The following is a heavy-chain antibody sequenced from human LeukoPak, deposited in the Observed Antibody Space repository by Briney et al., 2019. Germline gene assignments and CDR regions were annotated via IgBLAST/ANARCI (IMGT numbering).Heavy chain of an antibody. CDR3: ARDSGLRRWELSTIYNYGMDV. D-gene: IGHD1-26*01. CDR2: IYHSGST. Sequence: SETPSLSCTVSGGSIRNYYWSWIRQPPGKQLEWIGYIYHSGSTNYNPSLKSRVTISVDTSKDQFSLKLTSVTAADTAVYFCARDSGLRRWELSTIYNYGMDVWGQGTTVTVSS. CDR1: GGSIRNYY. J-gene: IGHJ6*02. V-gene: IGHV4-59*01.